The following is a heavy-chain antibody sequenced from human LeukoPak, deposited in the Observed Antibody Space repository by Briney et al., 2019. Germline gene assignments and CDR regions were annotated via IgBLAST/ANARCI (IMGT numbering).Heavy chain of an antibody. CDR3: ARGGFGGYCSSTSCYREAFDI. Sequence: ASVKVSCKASGYTFTGYYMHWVRQAPGQGLEWMGWINPNSGSTNYAQKFQGRVTMTRDTSISTAYMELSRLRSDDTAVYYCARGGFGGYCSSTSCYREAFDIWGQGTMVTVSS. CDR1: GYTFTGYY. V-gene: IGHV1-2*02. D-gene: IGHD2-2*03. CDR2: INPNSGST. J-gene: IGHJ3*02.